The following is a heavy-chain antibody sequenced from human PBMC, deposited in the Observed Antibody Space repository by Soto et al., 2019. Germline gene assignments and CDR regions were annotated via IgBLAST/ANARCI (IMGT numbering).Heavy chain of an antibody. D-gene: IGHD6-19*01. Sequence: ASVKVSCKVSGYTFTGYYMHWVRQAPGQGLEWMGWINPNSGGTNYAQKFQGRVTMTRDTSISTAYMELSRLRSDDTAVYYCARDYRSGWYRESNWFAPRAQGTLVTVSS. CDR2: INPNSGGT. J-gene: IGHJ5*02. CDR3: ARDYRSGWYRESNWFAP. CDR1: GYTFTGYY. V-gene: IGHV1-2*02.